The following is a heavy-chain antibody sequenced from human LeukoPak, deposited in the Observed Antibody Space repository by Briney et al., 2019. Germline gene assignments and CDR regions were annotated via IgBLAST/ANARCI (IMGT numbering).Heavy chain of an antibody. CDR3: TGDNFDSSVKFDY. CDR1: GFTFSGSA. V-gene: IGHV3-73*01. J-gene: IGHJ4*02. D-gene: IGHD3-22*01. CDR2: IRSKANNYAT. Sequence: GGSLRLSCVVSGFTFSGSAVRWVRQASGKGLEWVGRIRSKANNYATAYAASVKGRFTISRDDSKNTAYLQMNSLKTEDTAVYYCTGDNFDSSVKFDYWGQGTLVTVSS.